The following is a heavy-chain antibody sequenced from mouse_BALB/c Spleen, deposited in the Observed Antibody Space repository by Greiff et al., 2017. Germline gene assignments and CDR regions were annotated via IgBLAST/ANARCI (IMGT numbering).Heavy chain of an antibody. J-gene: IGHJ2*01. CDR2: ISDGGSYT. Sequence: EVQLVESGGGLVKPGGSLKLSCAASGFTFSDYYMYWVRQTPEKRLEWVATISDGGSYTYYPDSVKGRFTISRDNAKNNLYLQMSSLKSEDTAMYYCARGGPRDYFDYWGQGTTLTVSS. D-gene: IGHD1-1*02. V-gene: IGHV5-4*02. CDR1: GFTFSDYY. CDR3: ARGGPRDYFDY.